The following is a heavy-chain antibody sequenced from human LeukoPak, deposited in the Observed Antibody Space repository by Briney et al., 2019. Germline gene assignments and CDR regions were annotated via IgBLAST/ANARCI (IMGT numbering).Heavy chain of an antibody. D-gene: IGHD6-25*01. CDR1: GFTFRNYG. Sequence: GGSLRLSCAASGFTFRNYGMQWVRQAPGKGLEWLAVVSHDGGNKIYAESVKGRFTTSRDNSKNTLDLEMFSLRTEDTAVYYCTSEFTSFNSGWYFQYWGQGAQVIVSS. V-gene: IGHV3-30*03. J-gene: IGHJ1*01. CDR2: VSHDGGNK. CDR3: TSEFTSFNSGWYFQY.